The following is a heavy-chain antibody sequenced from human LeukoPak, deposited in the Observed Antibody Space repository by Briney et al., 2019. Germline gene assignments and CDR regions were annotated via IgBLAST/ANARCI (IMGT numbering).Heavy chain of an antibody. D-gene: IGHD3-10*01. CDR2: IYTSGRT. CDR3: ARDSVWFGESHDAFDI. Sequence: PSETLSLTCTVSGGSISSYYWSWIRQPAGKGLEWIGRIYTSGRTYYNPSLKSRVTMSVDTSKNQFSLKLSSVPAADTAVYYCARDSVWFGESHDAFDIWGQGTMVTVSS. CDR1: GGSISSYY. V-gene: IGHV4-4*07. J-gene: IGHJ3*02.